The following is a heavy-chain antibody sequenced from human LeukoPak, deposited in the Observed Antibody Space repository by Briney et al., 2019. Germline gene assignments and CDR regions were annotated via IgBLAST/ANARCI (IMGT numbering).Heavy chain of an antibody. CDR3: ARDRCSGGICYRAAFDI. Sequence: ASVKVSCKASGYTLTSYVMHWVRQAPGQRLEWMGWINAGNGNTKYSQKFQARVTITRDTSASTVYMDLSSLTSEDTAVYYCARDRCSGGICYRAAFDIWGQGTMVTVSS. CDR2: INAGNGNT. J-gene: IGHJ3*02. CDR1: GYTLTSYV. D-gene: IGHD2-15*01. V-gene: IGHV1-3*01.